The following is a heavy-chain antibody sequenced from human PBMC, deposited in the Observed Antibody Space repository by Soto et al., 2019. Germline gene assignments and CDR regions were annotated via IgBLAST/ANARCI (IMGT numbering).Heavy chain of an antibody. CDR3: ARDRAWRFLEWSFDY. CDR1: GFTFSSYA. D-gene: IGHD3-3*01. V-gene: IGHV3-30-3*01. CDR2: ISYDGSNK. J-gene: IGHJ4*02. Sequence: QVQLVESGGGVVQPGRSLRLSCAASGFTFSSYAMHWVRQAPGKGLEWVAIISYDGSNKYYAHSVKGRFTISKDNSQNTLYLQMNSLRAEDTALYYCARDRAWRFLEWSFDYWGQGTLVTVSS.